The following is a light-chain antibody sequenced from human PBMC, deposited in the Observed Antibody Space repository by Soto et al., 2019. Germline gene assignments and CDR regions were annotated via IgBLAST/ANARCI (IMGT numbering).Light chain of an antibody. CDR2: GNS. Sequence: QSVLTQPPSVSGAPGQRVTVSCTGSCSNIGAGYDVHWYQQLPGTAPKLLIYGNSNRPSGVPDRFSGSKSGTSASLAITGLQAEDEADYYCQSYDSNLSALYVFGTGTKVTVL. J-gene: IGLJ1*01. CDR1: CSNIGAGYD. CDR3: QSYDSNLSALYV. V-gene: IGLV1-40*01.